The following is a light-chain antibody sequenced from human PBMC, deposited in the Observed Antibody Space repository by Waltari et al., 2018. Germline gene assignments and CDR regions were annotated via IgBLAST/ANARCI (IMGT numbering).Light chain of an antibody. CDR3: QQYATTPRT. J-gene: IGKJ2*02. CDR2: WAS. V-gene: IGKV4-1*01. CDR1: QSVLYSPNNKNY. Sequence: DIVMTQSPGSLAVSLGERATINCKSSQSVLYSPNNKNYLAWFQQKPGQPPKLLIYWASTRESGVPDRFSGSGSVTDFTLTISSLQAEDVAIYYCQQYATTPRTFGQGTKLEIK.